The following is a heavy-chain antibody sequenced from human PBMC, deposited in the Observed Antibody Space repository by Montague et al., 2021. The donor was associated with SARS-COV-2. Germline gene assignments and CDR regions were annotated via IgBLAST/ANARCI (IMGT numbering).Heavy chain of an antibody. V-gene: IGHV4-39*01. CDR2: IYYRGST. J-gene: IGHJ4*02. D-gene: IGHD6-19*01. CDR3: ARQRRGGLVSTPRFFDY. CDR1: GGSISSRSYY. Sequence: SETLSLTCTVSGGSISSRSYYWGWIRQPPGKGLEWIGSIYYRGSTYYXXXVRSRVTISVDTSKNQFSLKLSSVTAADTAVYYCARQRRGGLVSTPRFFDYWGQGTLVTVSS.